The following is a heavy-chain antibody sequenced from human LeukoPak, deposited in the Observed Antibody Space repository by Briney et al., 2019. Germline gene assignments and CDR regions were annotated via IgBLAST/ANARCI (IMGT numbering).Heavy chain of an antibody. Sequence: GGSLRLSCAASGFTFSRYWMSWVRQAPRKGLEWVANIKQDGSETYYVDSVKGRFTISRDNAKNSLYLQMNSLRAEDTAVYYCARDKGDYDTSGSLFVFGGQGTLVTVSS. D-gene: IGHD3-22*01. CDR3: ARDKGDYDTSGSLFVF. CDR1: GFTFSRYW. CDR2: IKQDGSET. J-gene: IGHJ4*02. V-gene: IGHV3-7*03.